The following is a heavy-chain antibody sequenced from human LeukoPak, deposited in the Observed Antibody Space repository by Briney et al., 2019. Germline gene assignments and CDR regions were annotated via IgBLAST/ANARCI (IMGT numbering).Heavy chain of an antibody. D-gene: IGHD1-14*01. V-gene: IGHV4-34*01. CDR3: ARDLKGTGVDY. CDR1: GGSFSGYY. J-gene: IGHJ4*02. Sequence: SETLSLTCAVYGGSFSGYYWSWIRQPPGKGLEWIGEINHSGSTNYNPSLKSRVTISVDTSKNQFSLKLSSVTAADTAVYYCARDLKGTGVDYWGQGTLVTASS. CDR2: INHSGST.